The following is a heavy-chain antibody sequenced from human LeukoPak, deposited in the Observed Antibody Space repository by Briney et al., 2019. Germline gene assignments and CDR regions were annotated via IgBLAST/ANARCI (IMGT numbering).Heavy chain of an antibody. D-gene: IGHD6-13*01. Sequence: GESLKISCKGSGYRFTSYWIGWVRQMPGKGLEWMGFIYPADSDTRYSPSFQGQVTISADKSISTAYLQWSSPKASDTAMYYCARFRTRVSSSEGIPWGQGTLVSVSS. CDR3: ARFRTRVSSSEGIP. CDR1: GYRFTSYW. CDR2: IYPADSDT. V-gene: IGHV5-51*01. J-gene: IGHJ4*02.